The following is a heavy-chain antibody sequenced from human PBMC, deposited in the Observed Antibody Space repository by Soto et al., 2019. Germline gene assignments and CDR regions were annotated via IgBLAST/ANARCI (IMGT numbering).Heavy chain of an antibody. D-gene: IGHD3-10*01. Sequence: SETLSLTCTVSGGSISTYYWSWIRQSPGKGLEWIGYISYSGSTKYNPSLKSRVTISLDTSKNQFSLKLSSMTAADTGVYYCARDRTVMVLGQTVRGVFDYWGQGTPVTVSS. J-gene: IGHJ4*02. CDR2: ISYSGST. CDR3: ARDRTVMVLGQTVRGVFDY. V-gene: IGHV4-59*01. CDR1: GGSISTYY.